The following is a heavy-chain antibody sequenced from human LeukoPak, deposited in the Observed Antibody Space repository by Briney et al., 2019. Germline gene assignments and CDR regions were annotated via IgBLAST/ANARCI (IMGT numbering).Heavy chain of an antibody. V-gene: IGHV3-30*18. D-gene: IGHD3-9*01. CDR3: AKGEYYDILTGPDAFDI. CDR2: ISYDGSNK. J-gene: IGHJ3*02. CDR1: GFTFRNYG. Sequence: PGGSLRLSCAASGFTFRNYGMHWVRQAPGKGLEWVAVISYDGSNKYYVDSVKGRFTISRDNSKNTLYLQMNSLRAEDTAVYYCAKGEYYDILTGPDAFDIWGQGTMVTVSS.